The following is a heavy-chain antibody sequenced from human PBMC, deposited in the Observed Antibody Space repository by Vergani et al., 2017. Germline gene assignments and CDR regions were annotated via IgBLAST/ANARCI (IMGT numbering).Heavy chain of an antibody. CDR1: GFTFTDYG. V-gene: IGHV3-15*01. D-gene: IGHD2-8*01. CDR2: IKSKTDGGTT. J-gene: IGHJ4*02. Sequence: EVQLVESGGGLEQPGRSLRLSCRASGFTFTDYGISWVRQAPGKGLEWVGRIKSKTDGGTTDYAAPVKGRFTISRDDSKNTLYLQMNSLKTEDTAVYYCTTELVYGPRGDYWGQGTLVTVSS. CDR3: TTELVYGPRGDY.